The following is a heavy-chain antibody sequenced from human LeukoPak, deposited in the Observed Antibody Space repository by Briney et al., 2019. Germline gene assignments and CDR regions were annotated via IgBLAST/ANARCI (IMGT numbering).Heavy chain of an antibody. Sequence: PSETLSLTCTVSGGSISSYYCTWIRQPPGKGLEWIGYISYSGSTNYNPSLQSRVTISVDTSKNQFSLKLSSVTAADTAVYYCARSGTSRGNFDYWGQGTLVTVSS. J-gene: IGHJ4*02. CDR1: GGSISSYY. CDR3: ARSGTSRGNFDY. CDR2: ISYSGST. V-gene: IGHV4-59*01. D-gene: IGHD3-16*01.